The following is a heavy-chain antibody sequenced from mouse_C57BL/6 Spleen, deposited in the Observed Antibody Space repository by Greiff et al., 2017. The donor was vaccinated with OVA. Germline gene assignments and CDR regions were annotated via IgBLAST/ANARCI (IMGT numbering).Heavy chain of an antibody. CDR1: GYTFTDYY. D-gene: IGHD1-1*01. CDR2: IYPGSGNT. J-gene: IGHJ2*01. CDR3: ARGATTVVPFDY. V-gene: IGHV1-76*01. Sequence: VQLQQSGAELVRPGASVKLSCKASGYTFTDYYINWVKQRPGQGLEWIARIYPGSGNTYYNEKLKGKATLTAEKSSSTAYMQLSSLTSEDSAVYFCARGATTVVPFDYWGQGTTLTVSS.